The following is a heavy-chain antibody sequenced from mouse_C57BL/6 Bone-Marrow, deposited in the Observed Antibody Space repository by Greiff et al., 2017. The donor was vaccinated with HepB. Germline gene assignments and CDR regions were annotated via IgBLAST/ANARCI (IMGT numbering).Heavy chain of an antibody. Sequence: EVKLMESGGGLVKPGGSLKLSCAASGFTFSSYAMSWVRQTPEKRLEWVATISDGGSYTYYPDNVKGRFTISRDNAKNNLYLQMSHLKSEDTAMYYCARGVITTDYWGQGTTLTVSS. CDR1: GFTFSSYA. CDR2: ISDGGSYT. V-gene: IGHV5-4*03. D-gene: IGHD1-1*01. CDR3: ARGVITTDY. J-gene: IGHJ2*01.